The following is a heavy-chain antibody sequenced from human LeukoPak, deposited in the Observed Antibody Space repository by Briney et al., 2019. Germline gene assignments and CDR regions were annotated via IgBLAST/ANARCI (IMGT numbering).Heavy chain of an antibody. Sequence: GGSLRLSCDASGFTFEDYAMHWVRQAPGRRLEWVSGINWSSAVLGYADSVKGQFTISRDDAKNSLYLQMNSLRTEDTAFYYCAKDRAAGLSYFDDWGQGTLVTVSS. CDR3: AKDRAAGLSYFDD. CDR2: INWSSAVL. CDR1: GFTFEDYA. D-gene: IGHD6-13*01. J-gene: IGHJ4*02. V-gene: IGHV3-9*01.